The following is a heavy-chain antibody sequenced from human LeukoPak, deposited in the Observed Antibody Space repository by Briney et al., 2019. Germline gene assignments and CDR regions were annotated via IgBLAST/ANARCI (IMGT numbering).Heavy chain of an antibody. CDR1: GFTFSSYG. J-gene: IGHJ4*02. CDR2: IETSGGST. D-gene: IGHD6-19*01. Sequence: GGSLRLSCAASGFTFSSYGMSWVRQAPGKGLEWVSAIETSGGSTYYADSVKGRFTISRDNSKNTLFLQMNSLRAEDTAVYYCAKGGTYSSGWYAGYWGQGTLVTVSS. V-gene: IGHV3-23*01. CDR3: AKGGTYSSGWYAGY.